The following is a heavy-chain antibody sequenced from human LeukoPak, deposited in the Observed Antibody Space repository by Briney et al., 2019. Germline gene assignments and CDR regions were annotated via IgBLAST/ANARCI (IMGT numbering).Heavy chain of an antibody. CDR1: GYSFTSYW. CDR2: IYPGDSDT. CDR3: ARKPGPTGVSADFDY. Sequence: GESLKISCKGSGYSFTSYWIGWVRQMPGKGLEWMGIIYPGDSDTRYSPSFQGQVTISADKSISTAYLQWSSLKASDTAMYYCARKPGPTGVSADFDYWGQGTLVTVSS. V-gene: IGHV5-51*01. J-gene: IGHJ4*02. D-gene: IGHD1-1*01.